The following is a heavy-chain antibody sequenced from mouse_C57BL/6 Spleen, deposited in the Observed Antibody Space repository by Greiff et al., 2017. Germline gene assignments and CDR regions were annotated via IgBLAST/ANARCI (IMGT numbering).Heavy chain of an antibody. D-gene: IGHD1-1*01. Sequence: VQLQQSGPELVKPGASVKISCKASGYTFTDYYMNWVKQSPGKSLEWIGDINPNNGGTSYNQKFKGKATLTVDKSSSTAYMELRSLTSEDSAVYYCARSSYWGQGTTLTVSS. CDR3: ARSSY. CDR2: INPNNGGT. V-gene: IGHV1-26*01. J-gene: IGHJ2*01. CDR1: GYTFTDYY.